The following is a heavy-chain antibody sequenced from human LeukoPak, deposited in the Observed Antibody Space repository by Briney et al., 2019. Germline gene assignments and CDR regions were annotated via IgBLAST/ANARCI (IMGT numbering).Heavy chain of an antibody. CDR1: GFTVSSNY. V-gene: IGHV3-66*01. Sequence: GSLRLSCAAPGFTVSSNYMSWVRQAPRKGLEWVSVIYSGGSTYYADSVKGRFTISRDNSKNTLYLQMNSLRAEDTAVYYCAGEGDSRSWLEYFFDYWGQGTLVTVSS. CDR2: IYSGGST. CDR3: AGEGDSRSWLEYFFDY. D-gene: IGHD6-13*01. J-gene: IGHJ4*02.